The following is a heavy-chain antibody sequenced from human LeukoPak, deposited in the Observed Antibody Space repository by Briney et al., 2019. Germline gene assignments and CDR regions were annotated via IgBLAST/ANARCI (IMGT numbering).Heavy chain of an antibody. CDR1: GYTFTGYY. J-gene: IGHJ6*02. V-gene: IGHV1-2*02. Sequence: ASVKVSCKASGYTFTGYYMHWVRQAPGQGLEWMGWINPNSGGTNYAQKFQGRVTMTRDTSISTAYMELSRLRSDDTPVYYCARDIVVVPAANYGMDVWGQGTTVTVSS. D-gene: IGHD2-2*01. CDR3: ARDIVVVPAANYGMDV. CDR2: INPNSGGT.